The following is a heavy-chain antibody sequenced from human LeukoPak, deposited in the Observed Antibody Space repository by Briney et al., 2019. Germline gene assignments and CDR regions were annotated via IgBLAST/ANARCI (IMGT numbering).Heavy chain of an antibody. CDR1: GFTFSSYS. CDR3: ARDRGIIAVAHQADGDY. V-gene: IGHV3-21*01. J-gene: IGHJ4*02. CDR2: INSSSSYI. Sequence: PGGALRLSCAASGFTFSSYSMNWVRQAPGKGLEWVSSINSSSSYIYYADSVRGRFTISRDNAKNSLYLQMNSLRAEDTAVYYCARDRGIIAVAHQADGDYWGQGTLVTVYS. D-gene: IGHD6-19*01.